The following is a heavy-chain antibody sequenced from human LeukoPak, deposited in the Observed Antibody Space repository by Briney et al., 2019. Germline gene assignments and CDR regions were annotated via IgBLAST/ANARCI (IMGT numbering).Heavy chain of an antibody. CDR1: GGTFSSYT. CDR3: ARAHCSGGSCYFDY. J-gene: IGHJ4*02. V-gene: IGHV1-69*02. Sequence: SVKVSCKASGGTFSSYTISWVRQAPGQGLEWMERIIPILGIANYAQKFQGRVTITADKSTSTAYMELSSLRSEDTAVYYCARAHCSGGSCYFDYWGQGTLVTVSS. CDR2: IIPILGIA. D-gene: IGHD2-15*01.